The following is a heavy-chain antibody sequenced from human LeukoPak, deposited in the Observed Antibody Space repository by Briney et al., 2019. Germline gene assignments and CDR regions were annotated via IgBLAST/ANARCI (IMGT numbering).Heavy chain of an antibody. CDR3: ARGLRFIQGPGYYYMDV. CDR2: INHSGNT. Sequence: SETLSLTCAVYGGSFNAYYWTWIRQTPGKGLEWIGEINHSGNTNYNPSLESRVTISADTSKNQFSPNLGSVTAADTAICYCARGLRFIQGPGYYYMDVWGKGTTVTVSS. V-gene: IGHV4-34*01. D-gene: IGHD3-16*02. CDR1: GGSFNAYY. J-gene: IGHJ6*03.